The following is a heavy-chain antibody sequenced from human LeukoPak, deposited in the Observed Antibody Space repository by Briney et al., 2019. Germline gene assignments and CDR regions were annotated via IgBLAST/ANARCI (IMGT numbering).Heavy chain of an antibody. CDR1: GGSISSSSYY. CDR2: IYYSGST. Sequence: PSETLSLTCTVSGGSISSSSYYWGWIRQPPGKGLEWIGSIYYSGSTYYNPSLKSRVTISVDTSKNQFSLKLSSVTAADTAVYYCARRNYYGSESFDYWGQGTLVTVSS. D-gene: IGHD3-10*01. V-gene: IGHV4-39*01. J-gene: IGHJ4*02. CDR3: ARRNYYGSESFDY.